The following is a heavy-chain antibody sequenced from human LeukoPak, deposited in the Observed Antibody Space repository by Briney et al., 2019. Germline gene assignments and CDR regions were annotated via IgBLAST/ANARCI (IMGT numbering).Heavy chain of an antibody. D-gene: IGHD1-26*01. CDR3: AREEWDASGAFDY. Sequence: PGGSLRLSCAASGFTVSSNYMSWVRQAPGEGLEWVSVIYSGGSTDYADSVKGRFTISRDNPKNTLYLQMNSMRAEDTAVYYCAREEWDASGAFDYWGQGTLVTVSS. V-gene: IGHV3-53*01. J-gene: IGHJ4*02. CDR1: GFTVSSNY. CDR2: IYSGGST.